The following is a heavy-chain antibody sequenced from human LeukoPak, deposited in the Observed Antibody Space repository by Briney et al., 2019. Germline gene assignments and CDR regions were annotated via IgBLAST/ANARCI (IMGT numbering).Heavy chain of an antibody. D-gene: IGHD1-14*01. J-gene: IGHJ5*02. V-gene: IGHV3-30*04. Sequence: PGSSLTLSCAPSGLTFSSYAMHWVRQAPGKGREWVAVISYDGSNKYYADSVKGRFTISRDNSKNTLYLQMNSLRSEDTAVYYCARGPHRWFDPWGQGTLVTVSS. CDR1: GLTFSSYA. CDR3: ARGPHRWFDP. CDR2: ISYDGSNK.